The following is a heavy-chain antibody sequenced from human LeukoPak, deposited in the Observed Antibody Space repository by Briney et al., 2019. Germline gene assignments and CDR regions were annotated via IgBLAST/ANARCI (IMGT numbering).Heavy chain of an antibody. J-gene: IGHJ4*02. CDR1: DGSFSGYY. Sequence: PTETLSLTCAVYDGSFSGYYWSWIRQPPGKGLEWIGEINHGGSTNYNPSLKSRVTVSVDTSKNQFSLKLSSVTAADTAVYYCARQPKDWGQGTLVTVSS. CDR3: ARQPKD. CDR2: INHGGST. V-gene: IGHV4-34*01.